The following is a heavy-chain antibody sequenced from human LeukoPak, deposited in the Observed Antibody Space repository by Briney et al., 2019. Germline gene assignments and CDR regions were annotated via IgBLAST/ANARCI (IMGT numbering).Heavy chain of an antibody. CDR3: ARELEHGSLGNAFDI. D-gene: IGHD7-27*01. J-gene: IGHJ3*02. V-gene: IGHV3-23*01. CDR1: GFTFSFYG. Sequence: PGGSLRLSCAASGFTFSFYGMNWVRQAPGKGLEWVSGITGAGHTYYADSVQGRFTIYRDNSKNTLYLQMNSLRAEDTAVYYCARELEHGSLGNAFDIWGQGTMVTVSS. CDR2: ITGAGHT.